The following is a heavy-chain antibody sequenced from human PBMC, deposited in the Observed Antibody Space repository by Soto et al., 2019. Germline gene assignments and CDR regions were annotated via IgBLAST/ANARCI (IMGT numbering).Heavy chain of an antibody. D-gene: IGHD2-2*01. CDR3: AVLLVAPAAMGNNWFDP. CDR1: GYTLTELS. Sequence: GASVKVSCKVSGYTLTELSMHWVRQAPGKGLEWMGGFDPEDGETIYAQKFQGRVTTTEDTSTDTAYMELSSLRSEDTAVYYCAVLLVAPAAMGNNWFDPWG. CDR2: FDPEDGET. V-gene: IGHV1-24*01. J-gene: IGHJ5*02.